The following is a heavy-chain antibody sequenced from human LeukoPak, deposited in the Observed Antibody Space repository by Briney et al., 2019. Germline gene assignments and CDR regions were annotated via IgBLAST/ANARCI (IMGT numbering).Heavy chain of an antibody. V-gene: IGHV1-46*01. CDR1: GYTFTSYY. CDR3: ARATPTGLWFGDK. Sequence: ASVKVSCKVSGYTFTSYYMHWVRQAPGQGLEWMGIINPSGGSTSYAQKFQGRVTMTRDTSTSTVYMELSSLRSEDTAVYYCARATPTGLWFGDKWGQGTLVTVSS. CDR2: INPSGGST. J-gene: IGHJ4*02. D-gene: IGHD3-10*01.